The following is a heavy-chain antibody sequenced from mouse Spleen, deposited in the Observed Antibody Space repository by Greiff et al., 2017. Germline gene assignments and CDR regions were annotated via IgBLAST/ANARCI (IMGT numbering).Heavy chain of an antibody. V-gene: IGHV1-81*01. CDR3: AREDGFYYYAMDY. J-gene: IGHJ4*01. D-gene: IGHD2-3*01. Sequence: QVQLKESGAELARPGASVKLSCKASGYTFTSYGISWVKQRTGQGLEWIGEIYPRSGNTYYNEKFKGKATLTADKSSSTAYMELRSLTSEDSAVYFCAREDGFYYYAMDYWGQGTSVTVSS. CDR1: GYTFTSYG. CDR2: IYPRSGNT.